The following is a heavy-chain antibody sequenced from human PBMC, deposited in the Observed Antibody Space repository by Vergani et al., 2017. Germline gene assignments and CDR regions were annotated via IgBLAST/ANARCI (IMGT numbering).Heavy chain of an antibody. CDR3: EKPQQHHPEYYFDY. Sequence: EVQLLESGGGLVQPGGSLRLSCAASGFTFSSYAMSWVRQAPGKGLEWVSAISGSGGSIYYADSVKGRFTISRDNSKNTLYLQMNSLRAEDTAVYYCEKPQQHHPEYYFDYWGQGTLVTVSS. J-gene: IGHJ4*02. CDR2: ISGSGGSI. V-gene: IGHV3-23*01. CDR1: GFTFSSYA. D-gene: IGHD6-13*01.